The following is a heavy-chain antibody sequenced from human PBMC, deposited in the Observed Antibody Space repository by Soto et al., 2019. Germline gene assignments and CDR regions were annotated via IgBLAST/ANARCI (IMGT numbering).Heavy chain of an antibody. V-gene: IGHV1-69*12. Sequence: QVQLVQSGAEVKKPGSSVKVSCKASGGTLSSYAISWVRQAPGQGLEWMGGIIPIFGTANYAQKFQGRVTITADESTSPAYMELSSLRSEDTAVYYCARDNIPWGISSTSTDAFDIWVQGTMVAVAS. J-gene: IGHJ3*02. D-gene: IGHD3-3*02. CDR3: ARDNIPWGISSTSTDAFDI. CDR2: IIPIFGTA. CDR1: GGTLSSYA.